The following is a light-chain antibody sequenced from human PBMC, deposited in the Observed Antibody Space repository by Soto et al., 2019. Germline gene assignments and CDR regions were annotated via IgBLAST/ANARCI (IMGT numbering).Light chain of an antibody. Sequence: EIVITQSPATLSVSPGERATLSCRASQRVSSNLAWYQQKPGQAHRLLIYGASTRDTGIPARFSGSGSGTEFTLTISSLQSEDIAVYYCQQYNNWPRTFGQGTKVDIK. J-gene: IGKJ1*01. CDR1: QRVSSN. V-gene: IGKV3-15*01. CDR3: QQYNNWPRT. CDR2: GAS.